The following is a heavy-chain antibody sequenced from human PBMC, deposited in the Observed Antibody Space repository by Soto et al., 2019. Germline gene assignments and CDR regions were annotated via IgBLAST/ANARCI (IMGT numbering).Heavy chain of an antibody. CDR3: AKDRGSNYLDY. Sequence: GWSLRLSCAASGVSVNSYAMSGVRQAPGKGLEWVSAISGSGGSTYYADSVKGRFTISRDNSKNTLYLQMNSLRAEDTAVYYCAKDRGSNYLDYWGQGTLVTVSS. V-gene: IGHV3-23*01. CDR2: ISGSGGST. J-gene: IGHJ4*02. D-gene: IGHD3-10*01. CDR1: GVSVNSYA.